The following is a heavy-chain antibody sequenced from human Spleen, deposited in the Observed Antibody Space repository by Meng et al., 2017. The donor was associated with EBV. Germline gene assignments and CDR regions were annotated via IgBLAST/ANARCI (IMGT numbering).Heavy chain of an antibody. Sequence: LVESGAEVKKPGSTVKVSCRDSGGTLANYDVSWVRQAPGQGLEWMGGIIPLFGTTDYARKFKGRLTITADKSTLTAFMELSSLTSQDTAVYYCASSLGGSVAPVWGQGVLVTVSS. J-gene: IGHJ4*02. CDR3: ASSLGGSVAPV. D-gene: IGHD3-16*01. CDR2: IIPLFGTT. CDR1: GGTLANYD. V-gene: IGHV1-69*06.